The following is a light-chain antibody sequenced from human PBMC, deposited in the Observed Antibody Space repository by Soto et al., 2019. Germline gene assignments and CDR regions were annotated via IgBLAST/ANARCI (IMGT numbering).Light chain of an antibody. J-gene: IGLJ1*01. CDR1: SSDVGGYNY. CDR3: SSYTSSSTLD. Sequence: QSVLTQPASVSGSLGQSITISCTGTSSDVGGYNYVSWYQQHPGKAPKLMIYDVSNRPSGVSNRFSGSKSGNTASLTISGLQAEDEADYYCSSYTSSSTLDFGTGTKVTVL. V-gene: IGLV2-14*01. CDR2: DVS.